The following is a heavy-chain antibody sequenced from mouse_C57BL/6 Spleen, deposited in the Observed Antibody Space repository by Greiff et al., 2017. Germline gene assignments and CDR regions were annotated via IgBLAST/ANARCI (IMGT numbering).Heavy chain of an antibody. V-gene: IGHV1-64*01. CDR2: IHPNSGST. CDR3: AREGDYDGYYFDY. J-gene: IGHJ2*01. Sequence: QVHVKQPGAELVKPGASVKLSCKASGYTFTSYWMHWVKQRPGQGLEWIGMIHPNSGSTNYNEKFKSKATLTVDKSSSTAYMQLSSLTSEDSAVYYCAREGDYDGYYFDYWGQGTTLTVSS. D-gene: IGHD2-4*01. CDR1: GYTFTSYW.